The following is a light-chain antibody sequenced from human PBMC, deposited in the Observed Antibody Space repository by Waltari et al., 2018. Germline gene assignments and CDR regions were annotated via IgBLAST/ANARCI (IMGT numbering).Light chain of an antibody. Sequence: QSVLTQPPSASGTPGQTVTISCSGSSSNIGSNYVYWYQQLPGTAPKLLIYRNNQRPSGVPDRFSGSKAGTSASLAISGLRSEEEADYSCAAWDDSLSGWVFGGGTKLTVL. CDR1: SSNIGSNY. V-gene: IGLV1-47*01. J-gene: IGLJ3*02. CDR3: AAWDDSLSGWV. CDR2: RNN.